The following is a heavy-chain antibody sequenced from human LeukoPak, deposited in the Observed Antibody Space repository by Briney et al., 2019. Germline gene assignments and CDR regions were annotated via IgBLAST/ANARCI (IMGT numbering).Heavy chain of an antibody. Sequence: SETLSLSCAVSGYSISSGYYWGWIRQPPGKGLEWIGSIYHSGSTYYNPSLKSRVTISVDTSKNQFSLKLSSVTAADTAVYYCARVTYYDSSGCRSYSVYCHQGTLVTVSS. CDR1: GYSISSGYY. CDR3: ARVTYYDSSGCRSYSVY. J-gene: IGHJ4*02. CDR2: IYHSGST. V-gene: IGHV4-38-2*01. D-gene: IGHD3-22*01.